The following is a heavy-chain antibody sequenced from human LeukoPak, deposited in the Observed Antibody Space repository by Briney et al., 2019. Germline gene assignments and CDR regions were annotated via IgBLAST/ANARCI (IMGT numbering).Heavy chain of an antibody. V-gene: IGHV3-23*01. Sequence: GGSLRLSCVASEFTFSRFAMSWVRQAPGRGLEWISSVSGTGDKTHYTDSVKGRFTISRDNSKNTLYLHMSALRAADTAVYYCAKPSIPARPFLTYLYYYLDVWGEGTTAIVSS. CDR3: AKPSIPARPFLTYLYYYLDV. CDR1: EFTFSRFA. CDR2: VSGTGDKT. D-gene: IGHD6-6*01. J-gene: IGHJ6*03.